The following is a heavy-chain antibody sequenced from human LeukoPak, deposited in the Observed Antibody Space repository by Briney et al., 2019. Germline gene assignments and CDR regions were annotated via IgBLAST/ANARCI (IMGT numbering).Heavy chain of an antibody. CDR2: ISYDGSNK. V-gene: IGHV3-30*04. D-gene: IGHD3-22*01. CDR1: GFTFSSYA. J-gene: IGHJ4*02. CDR3: ARDSRARDYYDSSGYSDY. Sequence: GRSLRLSCAASGFTFSSYAMHWARQAPGKGLEWVAVISYDGSNKYYADSVKGRFTISRDNSKNTLYLQMNSLRAEDTAVYYCARDSRARDYYDSSGYSDYWGQGTLVTVSS.